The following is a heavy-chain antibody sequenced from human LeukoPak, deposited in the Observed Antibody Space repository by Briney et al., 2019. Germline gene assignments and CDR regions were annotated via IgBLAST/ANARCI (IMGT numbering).Heavy chain of an antibody. J-gene: IGHJ6*02. V-gene: IGHV4-59*08. CDR3: ASSEYSSSGPYYYYYGMDV. CDR1: GGSISSYY. D-gene: IGHD6-6*01. CDR2: IYYSGST. Sequence: SETLSLTCTVSGGSISSYYWSWIRQPPGKGLEWIGYIYYSGSTNYNPFLKSRVTISVDTSKNQFSLKLSSVTAADTAVYYCASSEYSSSGPYYYYYGMDVWGQGTTVTVSS.